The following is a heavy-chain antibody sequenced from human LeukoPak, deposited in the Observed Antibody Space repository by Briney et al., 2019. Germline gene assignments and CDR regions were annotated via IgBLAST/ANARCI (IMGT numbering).Heavy chain of an antibody. Sequence: GGSLLLSCAASGFTFSSYAMSWVRQAPGKGLEWVSAISGRGDSTYYADSVKGRFTISRDNSKNTLYLQMNSLRAEDTAVYYCATDLSKPYYFDYWGQGTLVTVSS. D-gene: IGHD1-14*01. CDR1: GFTFSSYA. CDR3: ATDLSKPYYFDY. J-gene: IGHJ4*02. CDR2: ISGRGDST. V-gene: IGHV3-23*01.